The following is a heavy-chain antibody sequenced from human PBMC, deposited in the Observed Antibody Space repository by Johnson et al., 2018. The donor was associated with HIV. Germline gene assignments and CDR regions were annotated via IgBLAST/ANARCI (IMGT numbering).Heavy chain of an antibody. D-gene: IGHD2-2*01. Sequence: QVQLVESGGGVVQPGRSLRLSCAASGFTFSSYGMHWVRQAPGKGLEWMAVISYDGSNKYYADSVKGRFTISRDNSKNTLYLQMNSLRAEDTAVYYCARDGGIGSTREDAFDIWGQGTMVTVSS. CDR2: ISYDGSNK. CDR3: ARDGGIGSTREDAFDI. CDR1: GFTFSSYG. V-gene: IGHV3-30*03. J-gene: IGHJ3*02.